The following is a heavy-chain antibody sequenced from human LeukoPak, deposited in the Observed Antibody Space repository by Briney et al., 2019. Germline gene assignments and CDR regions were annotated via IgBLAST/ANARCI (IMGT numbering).Heavy chain of an antibody. CDR1: GYTFTGYY. J-gene: IGHJ4*01. CDR3: ARDPPLHYYFDY. Sequence: ASVKVSCKASGYTFTGYYMHWVRQAPGQGLEWMGWINPNSGGTNYAQKFQGRFTMTRDTSISTAYMELSRLRSDDTAVYYCARDPPLHYYFDYWGQEPWSPSPQ. V-gene: IGHV1-2*02. CDR2: INPNSGGT.